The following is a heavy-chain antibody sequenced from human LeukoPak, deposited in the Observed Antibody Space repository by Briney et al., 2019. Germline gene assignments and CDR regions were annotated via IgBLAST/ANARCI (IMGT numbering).Heavy chain of an antibody. V-gene: IGHV1-2*02. D-gene: IGHD4/OR15-4a*01. CDR3: SRGCTSRGCDYYGMDV. CDR2: INPNSGGT. Sequence: ASVKVSCKASGYTFTGYYMHWVRQAPGQGLEWMGWINPNSGGTNYAQKFQGRVTMTRDTSISTAYVELSRLRSDDTAVYYCSRGCTSRGCDYYGMDVWGQGTTVTVSS. J-gene: IGHJ6*02. CDR1: GYTFTGYY.